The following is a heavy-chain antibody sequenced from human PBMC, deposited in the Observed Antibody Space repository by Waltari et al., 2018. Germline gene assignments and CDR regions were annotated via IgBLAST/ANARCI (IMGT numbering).Heavy chain of an antibody. V-gene: IGHV4-39*06. D-gene: IGHD2-15*01. CDR3: VRDRERVALLNWFDP. J-gene: IGHJ5*02. CDR2: INHSGNT. CDR1: GGSITMRNSF. Sequence: RLQLQESGPGLLKPSETLSLTCTVSGGSITMRNSFLGWIRQPPGKGLEWLGSINHSGNTYYNPSLKNGVSISVDRSKNQFSLKVSSVTAADTAIYYCVRDRERVALLNWFDPWGQGTLVTVSS.